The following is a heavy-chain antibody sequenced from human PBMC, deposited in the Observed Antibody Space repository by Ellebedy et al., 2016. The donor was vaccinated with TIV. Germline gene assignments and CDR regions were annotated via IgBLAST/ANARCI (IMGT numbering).Heavy chain of an antibody. CDR1: GGSFSGHH. CDR2: TNHSGST. CDR3: ARRSSVIAPAGIGY. Sequence: GSLRLXXAVYGGSFSGHHWSWIRQPPGKGLEWIGETNHSGSTNYNPSLKSRVTISVDRSKNQFSLKLSSVTAADTAVYYCARRSSVIAPAGIGYWGQGTRVTVSS. D-gene: IGHD6-13*01. V-gene: IGHV4-34*01. J-gene: IGHJ4*02.